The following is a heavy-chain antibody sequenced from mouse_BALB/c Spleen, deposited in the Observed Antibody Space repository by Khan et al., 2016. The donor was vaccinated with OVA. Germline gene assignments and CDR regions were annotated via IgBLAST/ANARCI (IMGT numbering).Heavy chain of an antibody. CDR1: GFTFSTYG. CDR3: TRLAYYYDGEGFAY. V-gene: IGHV5-6*01. CDR2: VSTGGGYT. Sequence: EVHLVESGGDLVKPGGSLKLSCAASGFTFSTYGMSWVRQTPDKRLEWVATVSTGGGYTYYPDSVKGRFTISRDNAKNTLYLQMSGLKSEDTAMFYCTRLAYYYDGEGFAYWGQGTLVTVSA. J-gene: IGHJ3*01. D-gene: IGHD1-1*01.